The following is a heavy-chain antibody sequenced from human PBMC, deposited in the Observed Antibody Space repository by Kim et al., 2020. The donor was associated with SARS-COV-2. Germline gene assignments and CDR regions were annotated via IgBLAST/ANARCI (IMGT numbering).Heavy chain of an antibody. CDR2: INHSGST. V-gene: IGHV4-34*01. D-gene: IGHD6-13*01. J-gene: IGHJ6*03. Sequence: SETLSLTRAVYGGSFSGYYWSWIRQPPGKGLEWIGEINHSGSTNYNPSLKSRVSISVDTSKNQFSLKLSSVTAADTAVYYCASGQAAAGTDYYYYYYMDV. CDR1: GGSFSGYY. CDR3: ASGQAAAGTDYYYYYYMDV.